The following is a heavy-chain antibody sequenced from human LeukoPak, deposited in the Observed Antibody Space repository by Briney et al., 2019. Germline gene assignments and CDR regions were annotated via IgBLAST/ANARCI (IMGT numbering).Heavy chain of an antibody. V-gene: IGHV3-7*01. J-gene: IGHJ4*02. CDR1: GFTFSTYW. D-gene: IGHD3-10*01. Sequence: GGSLRLSCAASGFTFSTYWMSWVRQAPGKGLEWVANIKKDGTEKYYVDSVNGRFTISRDNAKNSLFLQMNSLRAEDTAVYYCARAPEGSGNSYYFGYWGQGSLVTVSS. CDR3: ARAPEGSGNSYYFGY. CDR2: IKKDGTEK.